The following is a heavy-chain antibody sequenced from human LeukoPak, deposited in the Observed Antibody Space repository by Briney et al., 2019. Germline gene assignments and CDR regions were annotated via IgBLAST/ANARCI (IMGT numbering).Heavy chain of an antibody. Sequence: GGSLRLSCAASGFTFSSYAMSWVRQPPGKGLEWVSAISGSGGSTYYADSVKGRFTISRDNSKNTLYLQMNSLRAEDTAVYYCAKAVVVITTTPLDYWGQGTLVTVSS. D-gene: IGHD3-22*01. CDR3: AKAVVVITTTPLDY. CDR1: GFTFSSYA. CDR2: ISGSGGST. J-gene: IGHJ4*02. V-gene: IGHV3-23*01.